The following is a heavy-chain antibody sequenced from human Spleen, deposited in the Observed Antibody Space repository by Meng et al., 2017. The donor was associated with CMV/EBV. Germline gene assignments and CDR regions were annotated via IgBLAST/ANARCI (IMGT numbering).Heavy chain of an antibody. Sequence: ITLKESGPTLVNPTQPSPLTCTFSGFSLSISGVGVGWIRQPPGKALEWLALIYWDDDKRYSPSLKSRLTITKDTSKNQVVLTMTNMDPVDTATYYCAHRLHYDFWSGYFDYWGQGTLVTVSS. D-gene: IGHD3-3*01. CDR2: IYWDDDK. V-gene: IGHV2-5*02. J-gene: IGHJ4*02. CDR1: GFSLSISGVG. CDR3: AHRLHYDFWSGYFDY.